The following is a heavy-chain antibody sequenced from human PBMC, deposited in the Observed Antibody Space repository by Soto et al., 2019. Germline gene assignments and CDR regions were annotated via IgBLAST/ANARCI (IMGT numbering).Heavy chain of an antibody. J-gene: IGHJ4*02. CDR1: GHTFVSYG. V-gene: IGHV1-18*01. D-gene: IGHD1-20*01. CDR2: VTGYNGHT. Sequence: ASVKVSCKASGHTFVSYGISWVRQASGQGLEWLGWVTGYNGHTIYAQKFQDRVTMTTDISTSTAYMELRSLRFDDTAVYYCARDRGVAGTTFDYWGQGTQVTVSS. CDR3: ARDRGVAGTTFDY.